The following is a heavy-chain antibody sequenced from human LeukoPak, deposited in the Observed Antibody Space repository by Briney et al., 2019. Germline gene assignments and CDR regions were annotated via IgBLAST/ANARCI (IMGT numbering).Heavy chain of an antibody. Sequence: ASVKVSCKASGYTFSNHGVTWVRQARGQGLEWMGWISAYNGKINYARKFQGRVTMTKDTSTSTAYMELRSLRSDDTAVYYCARNGARSTLPYNWFDPWGQGTLVTVSS. CDR2: ISAYNGKI. CDR1: GYTFSNHG. CDR3: ARNGARSTLPYNWFDP. J-gene: IGHJ5*02. D-gene: IGHD1-1*01. V-gene: IGHV1-18*01.